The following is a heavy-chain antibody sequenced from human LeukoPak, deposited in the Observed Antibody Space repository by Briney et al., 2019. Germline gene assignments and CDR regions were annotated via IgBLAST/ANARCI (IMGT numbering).Heavy chain of an antibody. V-gene: IGHV4-39*01. CDR1: GGSISSSIYY. D-gene: IGHD6-19*01. Sequence: SETLSLTCTVSGGSISSSIYYWGWIRQPPGKGLEWIGSIYYSGSTYYNPSLKSRVTISVDTSKNQFSLKLSSVTAADTAVYYCARHKVAGNIDYWGQGTLVTVSS. CDR2: IYYSGST. CDR3: ARHKVAGNIDY. J-gene: IGHJ4*02.